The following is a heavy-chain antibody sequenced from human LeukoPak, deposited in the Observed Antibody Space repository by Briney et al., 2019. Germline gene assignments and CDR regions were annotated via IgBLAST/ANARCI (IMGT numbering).Heavy chain of an antibody. CDR1: GFTFTNYW. D-gene: IGHD3-10*01. CDR3: ARLLPYYYGSRTVYYFDY. CDR2: IYPGDSDP. J-gene: IGHJ4*02. Sequence: GGSLQISCKGSGFTFTNYWIGWVRQMPGKGLEWMGTIYPGDSDPRYSPSFQGQVTISADKSMSTAYLQWSSLKASDTAMYYCARLLPYYYGSRTVYYFDYWGQGTLVTVSS. V-gene: IGHV5-51*01.